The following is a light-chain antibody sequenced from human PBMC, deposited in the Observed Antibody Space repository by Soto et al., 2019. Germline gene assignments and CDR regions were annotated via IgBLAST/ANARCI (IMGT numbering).Light chain of an antibody. CDR1: QSISSW. CDR3: QQYNNYCRT. Sequence: DIQMTQSPSPLSASVGDRVTITCRASQSISSWLAWYQQKPGNAPKLLFYDASSLESGAPSSFSGSGSGTEFTLTIGSLQSDDFATESCQQYNNYCRTFGQVTIVDIK. CDR2: DAS. J-gene: IGKJ1*01. V-gene: IGKV1-5*01.